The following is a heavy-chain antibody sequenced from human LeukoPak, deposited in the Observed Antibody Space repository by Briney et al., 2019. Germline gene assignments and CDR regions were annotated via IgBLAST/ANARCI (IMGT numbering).Heavy chain of an antibody. J-gene: IGHJ4*02. Sequence: GASVKVSCKASGGTFSSYAISWVRQAPGQGLEWMGGIIPIFGTANYAQKFQGRVTITTDESTSTAYMELSSLRSEDTAVYYCARVRDYSDSSDYYHFDYWGQGTLVTVSS. CDR3: ARVRDYSDSSDYYHFDY. V-gene: IGHV1-69*05. CDR2: IIPIFGTA. D-gene: IGHD3-22*01. CDR1: GGTFSSYA.